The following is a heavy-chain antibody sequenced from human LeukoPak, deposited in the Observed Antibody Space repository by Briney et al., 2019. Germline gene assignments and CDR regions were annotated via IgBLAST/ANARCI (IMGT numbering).Heavy chain of an antibody. Sequence: GGSLRLSCAASGFSFTSYAMTWVRQAPGKGLEWVSGISWNSGSIGYADSVKGRFTISRDNAKNSLYLQMNSLRAEDTALYYCAKVGSITIFGVVDDYFDYWGQGTLVTVSS. CDR2: ISWNSGSI. D-gene: IGHD3-3*01. CDR3: AKVGSITIFGVVDDYFDY. CDR1: GFSFTSYA. V-gene: IGHV3-9*01. J-gene: IGHJ4*02.